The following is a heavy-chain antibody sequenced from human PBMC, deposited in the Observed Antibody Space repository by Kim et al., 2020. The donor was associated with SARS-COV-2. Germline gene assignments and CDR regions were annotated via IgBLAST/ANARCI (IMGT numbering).Heavy chain of an antibody. J-gene: IGHJ6*02. V-gene: IGHV4-4*02. D-gene: IGHD3-10*01. CDR3: ARYYGLYGSNYYYGMDV. Sequence: SETLSLTCAVSGGSISSSNWWSWVRQPPGKGLEWIGEIYHSGSTNYNPSLKSRVTISVDKSKNQFSLKLSSVTAADTAVYYCARYYGLYGSNYYYGMDVWGQGTTVTVSS. CDR2: IYHSGST. CDR1: GGSISSSNW.